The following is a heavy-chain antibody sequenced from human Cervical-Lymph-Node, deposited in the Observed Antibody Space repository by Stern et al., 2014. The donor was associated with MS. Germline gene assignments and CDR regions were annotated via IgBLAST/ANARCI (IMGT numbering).Heavy chain of an antibody. CDR1: GNTFTHYH. Sequence: QVQLVQAGAEVKKPGASMKVSCMGSGNTFTHYHMHWVRPAPGQGLEWMGIINPYDGGPNHAQKFQGRVTMTSETATSTVYMELRSLTSEDTATYYFAQKPPVASGGGWFDPWGPGTLVIVSS. D-gene: IGHD2-15*01. CDR2: INPYDGGP. CDR3: AQKPPVASGGGWFDP. J-gene: IGHJ5*02. V-gene: IGHV1-46*01.